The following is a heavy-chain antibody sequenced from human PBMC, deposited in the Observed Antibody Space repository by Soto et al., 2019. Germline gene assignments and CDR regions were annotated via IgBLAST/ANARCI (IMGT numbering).Heavy chain of an antibody. CDR1: GFTFSSYA. D-gene: IGHD6-19*01. CDR3: AKDDYSSGRPDYHYYGMDV. Sequence: MRLSCAASGFTFSSYAMSWGRQAPGKGLEWVSAISGSGGSTYYADSVKGRFTISRDNSKNTLYLQMNSLRAEDTAVYYCAKDDYSSGRPDYHYYGMDVWAQRTTVTVSS. CDR2: ISGSGGST. J-gene: IGHJ6*02. V-gene: IGHV3-23*01.